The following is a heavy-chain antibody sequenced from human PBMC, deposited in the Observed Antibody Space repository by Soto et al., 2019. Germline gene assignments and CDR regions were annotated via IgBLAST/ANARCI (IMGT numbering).Heavy chain of an antibody. Sequence: GQSLKISCKGAGYIFSIYWIGWVLQRPWKGLEWMGITHGGDANTRYSPSFEGRVTISTDKSITTAYLQWSSLKASDTAMYYCARRGTYSSGWDYWGQGTLVTVSS. CDR3: ARRGTYSSGWDY. CDR1: GYIFSIYW. V-gene: IGHV5-51*01. CDR2: THGGDANT. J-gene: IGHJ4*02. D-gene: IGHD6-19*01.